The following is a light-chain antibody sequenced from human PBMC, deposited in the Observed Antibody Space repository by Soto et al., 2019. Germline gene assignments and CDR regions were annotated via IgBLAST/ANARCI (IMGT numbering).Light chain of an antibody. CDR1: SSDVGGYNY. J-gene: IGLJ1*01. CDR3: CSYTSSSTLRV. V-gene: IGLV2-14*01. Sequence: QSVLTQPASVSGSPGQSITISCTGTSSDVGGYNYVSWYQQHPGKAPKLMIYDVSNRPSGVSNRFSGSKSGNTASLTISGLQAEDEADYYCCSYTSSSTLRVFGTGTKVTVL. CDR2: DVS.